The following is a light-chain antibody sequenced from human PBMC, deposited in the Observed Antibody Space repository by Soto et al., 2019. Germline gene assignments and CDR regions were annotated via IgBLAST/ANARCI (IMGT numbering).Light chain of an antibody. CDR1: NIGSKS. CDR2: GDS. Sequence: SYELTHPPSVSVAPGQTARITSERDNIGSKSVHWYQQKPGQAPVLVVYGDSDRPSGNPERFSGSDSGNTATLTISRVEAGDEADYYCQVWDSSSDHVVFGGGTKLTVL. CDR3: QVWDSSSDHVV. J-gene: IGLJ2*01. V-gene: IGLV3-21*02.